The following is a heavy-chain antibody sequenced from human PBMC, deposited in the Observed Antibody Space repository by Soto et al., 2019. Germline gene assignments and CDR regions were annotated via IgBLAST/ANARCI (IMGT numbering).Heavy chain of an antibody. D-gene: IGHD1-7*01. J-gene: IGHJ4*02. CDR2: MSGSSSTT. CDR3: AKNQERELPRVIDF. CDR1: GVTFSNYA. V-gene: IGHV3-23*01. Sequence: GGALRVSCATSGVTFSNYAMSWVRQAPGGGLEWVSSMSGSSSTTYYADSVRGRFTISRDRSKNTLYLQMSSLRAEDTALYYCAKNQERELPRVIDFWGQGTLVPVSS.